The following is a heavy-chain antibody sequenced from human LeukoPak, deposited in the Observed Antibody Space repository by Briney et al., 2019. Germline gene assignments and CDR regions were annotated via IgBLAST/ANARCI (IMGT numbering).Heavy chain of an antibody. CDR1: GGSISSYY. Sequence: SETLSLTCTVSGGSISSYYWSWIRQPAGKGLEWIGRIYTSGSTNYNPSLKSRVTMSVDTSKNQFSLKLSSVTAADTAVYYCARDVAPYYDSNGYWFDPWGQGTLVTVSS. J-gene: IGHJ5*02. V-gene: IGHV4-4*07. CDR3: ARDVAPYYDSNGYWFDP. D-gene: IGHD3-22*01. CDR2: IYTSGST.